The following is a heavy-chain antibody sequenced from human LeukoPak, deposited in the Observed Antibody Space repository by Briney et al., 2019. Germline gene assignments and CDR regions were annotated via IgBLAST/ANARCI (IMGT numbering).Heavy chain of an antibody. Sequence: SETLSLTCTVSGDSINSLDLWSRVRQPPGKGLEWIGEMYLSGTTHSNPSVKSRVTISIDKSKNQFFLNLSSVTAADTAVYYCAGLVGRYSSGLYYYYFDYWGQGTLVTVSS. CDR1: GDSINSLDL. J-gene: IGHJ4*02. CDR3: AGLVGRYSSGLYYYYFDY. CDR2: MYLSGTT. V-gene: IGHV4-4*02. D-gene: IGHD3-22*01.